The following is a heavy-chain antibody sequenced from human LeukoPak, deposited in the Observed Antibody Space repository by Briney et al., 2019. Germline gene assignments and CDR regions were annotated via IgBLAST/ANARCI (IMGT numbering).Heavy chain of an antibody. V-gene: IGHV3-7*01. Sequence: GGSLRLSCAGSGFTFSSYWMSWVRQAPGKGLEWVANIKQGSSEKYYVDPVKGRFTISRDDAKNSLYLQMNSLRAEDTAVYYCAKDIALYREPLDYWGQGTLVTVSS. CDR2: IKQGSSEK. CDR3: AKDIALYREPLDY. CDR1: GFTFSSYW. D-gene: IGHD1-26*01. J-gene: IGHJ4*02.